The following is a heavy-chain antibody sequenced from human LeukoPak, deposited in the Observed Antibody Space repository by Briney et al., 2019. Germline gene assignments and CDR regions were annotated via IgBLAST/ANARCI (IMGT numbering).Heavy chain of an antibody. D-gene: IGHD6-19*01. CDR3: ARDDGRAVAGTPALDY. Sequence: PGRSLRLSCAASGFTFSSYAMHWVRQAPGKGLEWVAVISYDGSNKYYADSVKGRFTISRDNSKNTLYLQMNSLRAEDTAVYYCARDDGRAVAGTPALDYWGQGTLVTVSS. J-gene: IGHJ4*02. CDR1: GFTFSSYA. V-gene: IGHV3-30-3*01. CDR2: ISYDGSNK.